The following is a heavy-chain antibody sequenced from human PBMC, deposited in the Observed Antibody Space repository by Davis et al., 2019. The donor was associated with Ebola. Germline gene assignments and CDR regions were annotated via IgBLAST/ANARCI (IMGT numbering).Heavy chain of an antibody. CDR3: ARGPTFSSTPILYYYGMDV. CDR1: GGSFSGYY. J-gene: IGHJ6*02. Sequence: PSETLSLTCAVYGGSFSGYYWSWIRQPPGKGLEWIGEINHSGSTNYNPSLKSRVTISVDTSKNQFSLKLSSVTAADTAVYYCARGPTFSSTPILYYYGMDVWGQGTTVTVSS. CDR2: INHSGST. D-gene: IGHD2-15*01. V-gene: IGHV4-34*01.